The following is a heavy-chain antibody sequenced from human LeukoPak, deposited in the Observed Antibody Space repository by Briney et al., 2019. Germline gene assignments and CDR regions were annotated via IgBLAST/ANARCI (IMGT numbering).Heavy chain of an antibody. CDR3: ARANDYVWGSYRYYYYYYMGV. CDR2: INPNSGGT. V-gene: IGHV1-2*02. Sequence: ASVKVSCKASGYTFTGYYMHWVRQAPGQGLEWMGWINPNSGGTNYAQKFQGRVTMTRDTSISTAYMELSRLRSDDTAVYYCARANDYVWGSYRYYYYYYMGVWGKGTTVTVSS. D-gene: IGHD3-16*02. J-gene: IGHJ6*03. CDR1: GYTFTGYY.